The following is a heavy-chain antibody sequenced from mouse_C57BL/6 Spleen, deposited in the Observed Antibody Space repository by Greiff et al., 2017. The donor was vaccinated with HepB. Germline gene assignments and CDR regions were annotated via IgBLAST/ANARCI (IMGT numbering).Heavy chain of an antibody. J-gene: IGHJ3*01. V-gene: IGHV2-2*01. D-gene: IGHD1-1*01. CDR1: GFSLTSYG. Sequence: VQLQQSGPGLVQPSQSLSITCTVSGFSLTSYGVHWVRQSPGKGLEWLGEIWSGGSTDYNADFISRLSISKDNYKSEVFFKMNSLQADDTAIYYCAIPFCYSSNTWIAYWGQGTLVTVSA. CDR3: AIPFCYSSNTWIAY. CDR2: IWSGGST.